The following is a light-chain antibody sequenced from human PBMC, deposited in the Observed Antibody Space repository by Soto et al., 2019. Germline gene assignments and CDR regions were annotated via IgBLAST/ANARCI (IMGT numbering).Light chain of an antibody. V-gene: IGLV1-40*01. CDR2: GNS. J-gene: IGLJ2*01. Sequence: QSVLTQPPSVSGARGQRVTISCTGSSSNIGVGYDVHTYQQLPGTAPKLLIYGNSNRPSGVPDRFSGSKSGTSASLAITGLQAEDEADYYFQSYDSSLSGSVVFGGGTKLTVL. CDR1: SSNIGVGYD. CDR3: QSYDSSLSGSVV.